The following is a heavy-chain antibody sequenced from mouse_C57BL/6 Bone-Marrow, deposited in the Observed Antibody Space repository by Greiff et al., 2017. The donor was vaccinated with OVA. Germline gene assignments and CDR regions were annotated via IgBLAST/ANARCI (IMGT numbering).Heavy chain of an antibody. J-gene: IGHJ2*01. V-gene: IGHV1-81*01. D-gene: IGHD2-3*01. CDR3: ASRRAIYDGYWDYFDY. CDR1: GYTFTSYG. CDR2: IYPRSGNT. Sequence: VQLKESGAELARPGASVKLSCKASGYTFTSYGISWVKQRTGQGLEWIGEIYPRSGNTYYNEKFKGKATLTADKSSSTAYMELRSLTSEDSAVYFCASRRAIYDGYWDYFDYWGQGTTLTVSS.